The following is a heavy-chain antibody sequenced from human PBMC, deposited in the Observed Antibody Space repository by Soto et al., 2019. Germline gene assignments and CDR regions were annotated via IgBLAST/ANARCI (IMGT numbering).Heavy chain of an antibody. D-gene: IGHD6-13*01. Sequence: SQTLSLTCAISGDSVSSNSAAWNWIRQSPSRGLEWLGRTYYRSKWYNDYAVSVKSRITINPDTSKNQFSLQLNSVTPEDTAVYYCARDQEAAAGQESYYYYYGMDVWGQGTTVTVS. CDR3: ARDQEAAAGQESYYYYYGMDV. CDR1: GDSVSSNSAA. CDR2: TYYRSKWYN. V-gene: IGHV6-1*01. J-gene: IGHJ6*02.